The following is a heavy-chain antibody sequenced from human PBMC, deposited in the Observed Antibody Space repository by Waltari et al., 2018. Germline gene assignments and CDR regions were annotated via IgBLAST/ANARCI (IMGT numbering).Heavy chain of an antibody. CDR3: AKRGNYGDYTQWFDP. Sequence: EVQLVESGGGLVQPGGSLRLSCAASGFTFSSYAMSWVRQAPGKGLEWVSSISTSGTSTYFADSVNGRFTISRDNSKNTLYLQMISLRAEDTAVYYCAKRGNYGDYTQWFDPWGQGTLVTVSS. CDR2: ISTSGTST. D-gene: IGHD4-17*01. J-gene: IGHJ5*02. V-gene: IGHV3-23*04. CDR1: GFTFSSYA.